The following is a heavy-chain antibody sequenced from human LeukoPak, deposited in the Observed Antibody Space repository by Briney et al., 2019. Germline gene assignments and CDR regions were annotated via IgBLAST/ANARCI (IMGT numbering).Heavy chain of an antibody. CDR3: ARDFSPGQRFYFDY. J-gene: IGHJ4*02. D-gene: IGHD6-25*01. CDR2: ISYGSGTI. V-gene: IGHV3-48*02. CDR1: GFTFSSYA. Sequence: GGSLRLSCAASGFTFSSYAMNWVRQAPGKGLEWVSYISYGSGTIYYADSVKGRFTISRDNAKNSLYLQMNSLRDEDTAVYYCARDFSPGQRFYFDYWGQGTLVTVSS.